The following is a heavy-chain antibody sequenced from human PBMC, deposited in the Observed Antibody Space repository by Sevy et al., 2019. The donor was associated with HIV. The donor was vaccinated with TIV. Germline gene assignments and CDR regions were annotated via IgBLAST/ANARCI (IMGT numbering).Heavy chain of an antibody. CDR3: AEDRKAVPKYGMDV. J-gene: IGHJ6*02. CDR1: GFTFSSYG. CDR2: ISYDGSNK. Sequence: GGSLRLSCAASGFTFSSYGMHWVRQAPGKGLEWVAVISYDGSNKYYADSVKGRFTISRDNSKNTLYLQMNSLRAEDRAVYYCAEDRKAVPKYGMDVWGQGTTVTVSS. V-gene: IGHV3-30*18.